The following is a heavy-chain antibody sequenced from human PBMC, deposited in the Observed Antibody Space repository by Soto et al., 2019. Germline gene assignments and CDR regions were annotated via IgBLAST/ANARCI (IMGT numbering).Heavy chain of an antibody. CDR2: IYYSGST. D-gene: IGHD3-10*01. V-gene: IGHV4-59*11. J-gene: IGHJ5*02. CDR1: GDSSNSHY. Sequence: XXTLCLPCGVAGDSSNSHYWRWILQPPGKGLEWIGFIYYSGSTKYNTSLESRVTISVDTSKNQFSLKLSSVTTADTAVYYCARESAGSGKNNWFDPWGQGTLVTVSS. CDR3: ARESAGSGKNNWFDP.